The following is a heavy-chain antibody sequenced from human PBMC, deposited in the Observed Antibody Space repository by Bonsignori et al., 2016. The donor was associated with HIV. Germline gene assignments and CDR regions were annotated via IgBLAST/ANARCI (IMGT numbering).Heavy chain of an antibody. D-gene: IGHD2-21*01. V-gene: IGHV1-69*10. Sequence: WVRQAPGQGLEWLGGLIPIVGIAHYAQDFQGRVTITADRGTGTAYMELTNLRSDDTAVYYCARRGEQTAMIGLFDHWGQGTLVTVSS. CDR3: ARRGEQTAMIGLFDH. J-gene: IGHJ4*02. CDR2: LIPIVGIA.